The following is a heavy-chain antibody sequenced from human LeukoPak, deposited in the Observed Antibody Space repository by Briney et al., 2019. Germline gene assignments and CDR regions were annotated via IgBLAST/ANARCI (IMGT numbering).Heavy chain of an antibody. CDR3: ARDLWRYDFWSGYYPNWFDP. Sequence: ASVKVSCKAPGYTFTSYGISWVRQAPGQGLEWMGWISAYNGNTNYAQKLQGRVTMTTDTSTSTAYMELRSLGSDDTAVYYCARDLWRYDFWSGYYPNWFDPWGQGTLVTVSS. CDR2: ISAYNGNT. CDR1: GYTFTSYG. D-gene: IGHD3-3*01. J-gene: IGHJ5*02. V-gene: IGHV1-18*01.